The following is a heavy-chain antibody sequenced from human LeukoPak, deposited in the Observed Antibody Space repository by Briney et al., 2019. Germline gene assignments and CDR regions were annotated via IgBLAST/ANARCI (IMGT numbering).Heavy chain of an antibody. V-gene: IGHV1-2*02. J-gene: IGHJ4*02. D-gene: IGHD3-3*01. CDR1: GYTFTGYY. CDR3: ARDPLPYYDFWSGYYSPFDY. Sequence: ASVKVSCKASGYTFTGYYMHWVRQAPGQGLEWMGWINPNSGSTNYAQKFQGRVTMTRDTSISTAYMELSRLRSDDTAVYYCARDPLPYYDFWSGYYSPFDYWGQGTLVTVSS. CDR2: INPNSGST.